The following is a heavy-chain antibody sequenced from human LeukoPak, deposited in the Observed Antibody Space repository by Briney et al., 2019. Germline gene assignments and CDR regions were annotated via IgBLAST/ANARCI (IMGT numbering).Heavy chain of an antibody. CDR2: IYPGDSDT. V-gene: IGHV5-51*01. CDR1: GYSFTSYW. J-gene: IGHJ4*02. CDR3: ARRDYCSSTSCYRVFDH. Sequence: GESLKISCKGSGYSFTSYWIGWVRQMPGKGLEWMGIIYPGDSDTRYSPSFQGQVTISTDKSISTVYLQWSSLKASDTAMYYCARRDYCSSTSCYRVFDHWGQGTLVTVSS. D-gene: IGHD2-2*02.